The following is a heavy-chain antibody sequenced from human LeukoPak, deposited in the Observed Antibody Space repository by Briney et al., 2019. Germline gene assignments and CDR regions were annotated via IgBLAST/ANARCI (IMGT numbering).Heavy chain of an antibody. Sequence: GGSLRLSCAASGFTFSSYAMSWVRQAPGKGLEWVSAISGSGGSTYYADSVKGRFTISRDNSKNTLYLQMNSLRAEDTAVYYCARLGGNSSGYSGFDNWGQGTLVTVSS. CDR2: ISGSGGST. CDR1: GFTFSSYA. CDR3: ARLGGNSSGYSGFDN. J-gene: IGHJ4*02. V-gene: IGHV3-23*01. D-gene: IGHD5-18*01.